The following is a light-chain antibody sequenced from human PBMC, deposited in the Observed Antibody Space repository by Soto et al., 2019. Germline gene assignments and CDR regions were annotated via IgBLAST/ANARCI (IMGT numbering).Light chain of an antibody. J-gene: IGKJ4*01. CDR1: QSVSSSY. Sequence: IVLTQSPAILALSPGDRVTLSCRASQSVSSSYLAWYQHKPGQAPRLLIHGASSRVTGIPDRFSGSGSGTDFTLTITRLEPEDFAVYYCQQYQSLTFGGGTKGDIK. CDR2: GAS. CDR3: QQYQSLT. V-gene: IGKV3-20*01.